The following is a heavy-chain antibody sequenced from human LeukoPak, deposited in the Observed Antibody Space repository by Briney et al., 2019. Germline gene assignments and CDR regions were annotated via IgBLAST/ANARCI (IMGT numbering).Heavy chain of an antibody. D-gene: IGHD6-13*01. CDR1: GGSISSGGYS. V-gene: IGHV4-30-2*01. J-gene: IGHJ5*02. Sequence: SETLSPTCAVSGGSISSGGYSWSWIRQPPGKGLEWIGYIYHSGSTYYNPSLKSRVTISVDRSKNQFSLKLSSVTAADTAVYYCAGSIAAAGTAGEDWFDPWGQGTLVTVSS. CDR3: AGSIAAAGTAGEDWFDP. CDR2: IYHSGST.